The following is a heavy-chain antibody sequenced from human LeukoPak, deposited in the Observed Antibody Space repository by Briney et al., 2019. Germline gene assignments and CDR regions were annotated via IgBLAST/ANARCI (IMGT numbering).Heavy chain of an antibody. D-gene: IGHD1-26*01. V-gene: IGHV3-30*04. J-gene: IGHJ4*02. CDR2: VSYDGSNK. CDR3: ARDTSFAVGATLDF. CDR1: GFTFSSYA. Sequence: PGGSLRLSCAASGFTFSSYAMHWVRQAPGKGLEWVAVVSYDGSNKYYANSVKGRFTISRDKSKNTLQLQMNSLRAEDTAIYYCARDTSFAVGATLDFWGQGTLVTVSS.